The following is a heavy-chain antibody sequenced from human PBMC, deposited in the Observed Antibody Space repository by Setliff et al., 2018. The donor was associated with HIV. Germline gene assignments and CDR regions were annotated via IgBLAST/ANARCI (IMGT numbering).Heavy chain of an antibody. Sequence: PGGSLRLSCAASGFTFDDYAMHWVRQAPGKGLEWVSGISWNSGSIGYADSVKGRFTISRDNAKNSLYLQMNSLRAEDTALYYCAKGVAAAGTWAFDYWGQGTLVTVSS. D-gene: IGHD6-13*01. J-gene: IGHJ4*02. CDR2: ISWNSGSI. V-gene: IGHV3-9*01. CDR1: GFTFDDYA. CDR3: AKGVAAAGTWAFDY.